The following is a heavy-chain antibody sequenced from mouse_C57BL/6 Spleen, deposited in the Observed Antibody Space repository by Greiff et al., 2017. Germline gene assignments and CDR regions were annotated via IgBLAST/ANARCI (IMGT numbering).Heavy chain of an antibody. CDR3: ARERDGYWGY. D-gene: IGHD2-3*01. CDR2: INYDGSST. Sequence: EVQVVESEGGLVQPGSSMKLSCTASGFTFSDYYMAWVRQVPEKGLEWVANINYDGSSTYYLDSLKSRFIISRDNAKNILYLQMSSLKSEDTATYYCARERDGYWGYWGQGTTLTVSS. CDR1: GFTFSDYY. V-gene: IGHV5-16*01. J-gene: IGHJ2*01.